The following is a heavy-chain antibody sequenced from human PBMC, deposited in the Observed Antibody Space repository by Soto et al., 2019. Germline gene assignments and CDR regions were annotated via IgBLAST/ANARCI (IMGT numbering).Heavy chain of an antibody. V-gene: IGHV4-59*01. Sequence: QVQLQESGPGLVNPSETLSLTCTVSGGSFSSYYWTWIRQPPGKGLEWIGYIYDGGTTNDNPSLKSRVTMSVDTSKNQFSLKLTSVTAADTAVYYCARGKGAPDPWGQGTLVTVSS. CDR1: GGSFSSYY. D-gene: IGHD1-26*01. J-gene: IGHJ5*02. CDR3: ARGKGAPDP. CDR2: IYDGGTT.